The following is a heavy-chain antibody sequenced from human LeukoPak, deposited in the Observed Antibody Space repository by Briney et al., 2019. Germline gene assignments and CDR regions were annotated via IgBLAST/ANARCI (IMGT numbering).Heavy chain of an antibody. J-gene: IGHJ4*02. CDR3: ARAGDSSGYYYYFDY. D-gene: IGHD3-22*01. CDR1: GYTFTSYY. V-gene: IGHV1-46*01. Sequence: ASVKVSCKASGYTFTSYYMHWVRQAPGQGLEWMGIINPSGGSTSYAQKFQGRVTMTRDTSTSTVYMELSSLRSEGTAVYYCARAGDSSGYYYYFDYWGQGTLVTVSS. CDR2: INPSGGST.